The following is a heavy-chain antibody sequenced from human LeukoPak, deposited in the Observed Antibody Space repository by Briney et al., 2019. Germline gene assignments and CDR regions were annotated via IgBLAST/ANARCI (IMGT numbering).Heavy chain of an antibody. Sequence: GGSLRLSCSASGLTFSSFAMSWVRQAPGKGLEWVSTFSGSGGSTYYADSVKGRFTISRDNSKNTLYLQMNSLRAEDTAVYYCAKYGRLYYFDYWGQGTLVTVSS. CDR3: AKYGRLYYFDY. V-gene: IGHV3-23*01. D-gene: IGHD1-26*01. CDR2: FSGSGGST. J-gene: IGHJ4*02. CDR1: GLTFSSFA.